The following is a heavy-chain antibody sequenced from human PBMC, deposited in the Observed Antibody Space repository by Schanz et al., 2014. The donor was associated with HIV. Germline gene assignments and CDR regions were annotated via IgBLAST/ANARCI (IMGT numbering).Heavy chain of an antibody. CDR2: IYHSGST. CDR3: AREDVSNWSFDL. CDR1: GYSISRGGYY. J-gene: IGHJ2*01. Sequence: QVHLQESGPGLVKPSQTLSLTCSVSGYSISRGGYYWSWIRQHPGKGLEWIGYIYHSGSTYYNPSLKTRVTISVDTSKNQFSLEVNSVTAADTAVYYCAREDVSNWSFDLWGRGTLVAVSS. D-gene: IGHD3-10*02. V-gene: IGHV4-31*02.